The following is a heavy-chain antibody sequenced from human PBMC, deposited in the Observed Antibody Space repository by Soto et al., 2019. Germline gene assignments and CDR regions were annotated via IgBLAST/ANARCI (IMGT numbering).Heavy chain of an antibody. J-gene: IGHJ4*02. Sequence: GASVKVSCKASGYTFTGYYMHWVRQAPGQGLEWMGWINPNSGGTNYAQKFQGRVTMTRDTSISTAYMELGRLRSDDTAVYYCARARDRYCSGGSCYAARYWGQGTLVTVSS. CDR1: GYTFTGYY. CDR2: INPNSGGT. V-gene: IGHV1-2*02. D-gene: IGHD2-15*01. CDR3: ARARDRYCSGGSCYAARY.